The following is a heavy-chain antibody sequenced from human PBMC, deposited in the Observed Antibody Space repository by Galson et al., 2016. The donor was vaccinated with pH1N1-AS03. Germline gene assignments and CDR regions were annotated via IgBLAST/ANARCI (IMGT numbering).Heavy chain of an antibody. Sequence: SLRLSCAASGITFSSYAMHWVRQAPEKGLEWVSSIYSGGSTYYADSVKGLFTISRDNSKATLFLQMSSLRPEDTAVYYCASVTSAWPTVGAFGIWGQGTMVTVSS. D-gene: IGHD4-23*01. CDR3: ASVTSAWPTVGAFGI. J-gene: IGHJ3*02. CDR1: GITFSSYA. CDR2: IYSGGST. V-gene: IGHV3-66*02.